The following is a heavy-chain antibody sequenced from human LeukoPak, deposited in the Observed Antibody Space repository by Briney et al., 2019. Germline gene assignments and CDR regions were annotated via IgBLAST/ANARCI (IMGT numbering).Heavy chain of an antibody. CDR1: GYSFTSYW. V-gene: IGHV5-51*01. D-gene: IGHD3-22*01. Sequence: GESLKISCKGSGYSFTSYWIGWVRQMPGKGLEWMGIIYPVDSDTRYSPSFQGQVTIPADKSSSTAYLQWSSMKDSDTAMYYCARQFGDSGYYDSSGHYYYFDYWGQGTLVTVSS. CDR3: ARQFGDSGYYDSSGHYYYFDY. CDR2: IYPVDSDT. J-gene: IGHJ4*02.